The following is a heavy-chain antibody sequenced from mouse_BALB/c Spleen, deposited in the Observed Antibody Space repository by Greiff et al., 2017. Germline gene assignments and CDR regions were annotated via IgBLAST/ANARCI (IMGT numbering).Heavy chain of an antibody. V-gene: IGHV1-7*01. CDR1: GYTFTSYW. CDR2: INPSTGYT. Sequence: QVQLKQSGAELAKPGASVKMSCKASGYTFTSYWMHWVKQRPGQGLEWIGYINPSTGYTEYNQKFKDKATLTADKSSSTAYMQLSSLTSEDSAVYYCARRFYYYGSSSYAMDYWGQGTSVTVSS. J-gene: IGHJ4*01. D-gene: IGHD1-1*01. CDR3: ARRFYYYGSSSYAMDY.